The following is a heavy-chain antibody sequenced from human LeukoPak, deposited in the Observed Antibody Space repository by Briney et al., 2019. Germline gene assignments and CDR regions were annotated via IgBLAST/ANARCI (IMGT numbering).Heavy chain of an antibody. D-gene: IGHD3-10*01. CDR3: ARDGITMVRGVIIPYYYGMDV. J-gene: IGHJ6*02. CDR2: ISSSSSYI. V-gene: IGHV3-21*01. Sequence: GGSLRLSCAVSGFTFNSYAMNWVRQAPGKGLEWVSFISSSSSYIYYADSVKGRFTISRDNAKNSLYLQMNSLRAEDTAVYHCARDGITMVRGVIIPYYYGMDVWGQGTTVTVSS. CDR1: GFTFNSYA.